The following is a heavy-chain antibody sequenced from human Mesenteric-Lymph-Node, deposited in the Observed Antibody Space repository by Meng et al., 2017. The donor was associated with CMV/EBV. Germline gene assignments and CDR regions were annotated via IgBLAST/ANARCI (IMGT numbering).Heavy chain of an antibody. V-gene: IGHV3-30*02. CDR3: AKDLTSYYYDRSAYPDALDI. CDR1: GFNFRSYD. J-gene: IGHJ3*02. Sequence: GGSLRLSCAASGFNFRSYDMHWVRQAPGKGLEWVAFIRYDGNGKFYADAVKGRFTISRDNAKRSLYLQMNSLRGEDTAFYYCAKDLTSYYYDRSAYPDALDIWGQGTMVTVSS. CDR2: IRYDGNGK. D-gene: IGHD3-22*01.